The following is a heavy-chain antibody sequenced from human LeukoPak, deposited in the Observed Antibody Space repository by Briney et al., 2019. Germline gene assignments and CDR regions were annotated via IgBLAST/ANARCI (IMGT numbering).Heavy chain of an antibody. J-gene: IGHJ6*02. Sequence: GGSLRLSCAASGFTFSSYAMSWVRQAPGKGLGWVSAISGSGGSTYYADSVKGRFTISRDNSKNTLYLQMNSLRAEDTAVYYCAKGEYSSSWGNSNYYYYGMDVWGQGTTVTVSS. CDR1: GFTFSSYA. V-gene: IGHV3-23*01. CDR3: AKGEYSSSWGNSNYYYYGMDV. CDR2: ISGSGGST. D-gene: IGHD6-13*01.